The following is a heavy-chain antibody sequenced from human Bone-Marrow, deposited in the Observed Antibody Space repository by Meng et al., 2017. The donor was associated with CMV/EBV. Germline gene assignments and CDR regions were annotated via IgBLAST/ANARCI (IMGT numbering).Heavy chain of an antibody. CDR2: ISAYNGNT. CDR1: GYTFTSYG. Sequence: ASVKVSCKASGYTFTSYGISWVRQAPGQGLEWMGWISAYNGNTNYAQKLQGRVTMTTDTSTSTAYMELRSLRSDDTAVYYCARDVRWLSSWDALDIWGQGTMVTVSS. D-gene: IGHD6-13*01. CDR3: ARDVRWLSSWDALDI. J-gene: IGHJ3*02. V-gene: IGHV1-18*01.